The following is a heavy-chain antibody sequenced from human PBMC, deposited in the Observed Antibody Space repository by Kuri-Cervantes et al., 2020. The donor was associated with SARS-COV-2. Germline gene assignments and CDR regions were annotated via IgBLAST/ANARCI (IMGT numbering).Heavy chain of an antibody. CDR3: LGSYDAFDI. D-gene: IGHD3-10*01. Sequence: GESLKISCAASGFTFSSYGMHWVRQAPGKGLEWVAFIRYDGGNKYYADSVKGRFTISRDNSKNTLYLQMNSLRAEDTAVYYCLGSYDAFDIWGQGTMVTVSS. CDR2: IRYDGGNK. V-gene: IGHV3-30*02. CDR1: GFTFSSYG. J-gene: IGHJ3*02.